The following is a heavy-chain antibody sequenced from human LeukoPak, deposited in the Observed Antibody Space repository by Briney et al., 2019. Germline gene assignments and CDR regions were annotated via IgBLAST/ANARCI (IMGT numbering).Heavy chain of an antibody. Sequence: SVKVSCKASGGTFSSYAISWVRQAPGQGLEWMGRIIPILGIANYAQRFQGRVTITADKSTSTAYMELSSLRSEDTAVYYCARGLGILTGQGTDDAFDIWGQGTMVTVSS. CDR1: GGTFSSYA. CDR3: ARGLGILTGQGTDDAFDI. CDR2: IIPILGIA. J-gene: IGHJ3*02. D-gene: IGHD3-9*01. V-gene: IGHV1-69*04.